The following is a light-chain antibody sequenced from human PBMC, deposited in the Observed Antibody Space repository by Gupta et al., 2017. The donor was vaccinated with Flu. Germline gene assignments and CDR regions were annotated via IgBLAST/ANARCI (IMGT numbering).Light chain of an antibody. CDR2: RTS. CDR3: QQYNNYSPT. CDR1: DSITSW. J-gene: IGKJ3*01. V-gene: IGKV1-5*03. Sequence: ITCRASDSITSWLAWYQQKPGRAPKLLIYRTSTLANGVPSRFSGSESGTDFTLAISSLQPDDFATYFCQQYNNYSPTFGPGTKV.